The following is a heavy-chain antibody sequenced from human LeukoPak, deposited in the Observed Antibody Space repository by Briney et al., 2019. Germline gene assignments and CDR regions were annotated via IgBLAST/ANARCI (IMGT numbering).Heavy chain of an antibody. CDR3: ARVSTAMVIYYYYGMDV. CDR2: ISAYNGNT. Sequence: GASVKVSCKASGYTFTSYGISWVRQAPGQGLEWMGWISAYNGNTNYAQKLQGRVTMTTDTSTSTAYMELRSLRSDDTAVYYCARVSTAMVIYYYYGMDVWGQGTTVTVSS. V-gene: IGHV1-18*01. CDR1: GYTFTSYG. D-gene: IGHD5-18*01. J-gene: IGHJ6*02.